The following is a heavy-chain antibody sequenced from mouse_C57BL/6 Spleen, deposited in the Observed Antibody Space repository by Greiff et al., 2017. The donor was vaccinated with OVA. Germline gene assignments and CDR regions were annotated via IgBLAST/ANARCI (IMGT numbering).Heavy chain of an antibody. D-gene: IGHD2-5*01. CDR3: ARSAYSNYAEGAMDY. CDR1: GYAFSSYW. Sequence: QVQLQQSGAELVKPGASVKISCKASGYAFSSYWMNWVKQRPGKGLEWIGQIYPGDGDTNDNGKFKGKATLTADTSSSTAYMQLSSLTSEDSAVYFCARSAYSNYAEGAMDYWGQGTSVTVSS. CDR2: IYPGDGDT. J-gene: IGHJ4*01. V-gene: IGHV1-80*01.